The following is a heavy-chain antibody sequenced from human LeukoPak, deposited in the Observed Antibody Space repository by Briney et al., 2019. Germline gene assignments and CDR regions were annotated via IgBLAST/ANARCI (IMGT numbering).Heavy chain of an antibody. CDR1: GGSISSSSYY. CDR2: IYYSGST. D-gene: IGHD2-2*02. V-gene: IGHV4-61*01. Sequence: SETLSLTCTVSGGSISSSSYYWSWIRQPPGKGLEWIGYIYYSGSTNYNPSLKSRVTISVDTSKNQFSLKLSSVTAADTAVYYCARAGRRYCSSTSCYTVLDFQHWGQGTLVTVSS. J-gene: IGHJ1*01. CDR3: ARAGRRYCSSTSCYTVLDFQH.